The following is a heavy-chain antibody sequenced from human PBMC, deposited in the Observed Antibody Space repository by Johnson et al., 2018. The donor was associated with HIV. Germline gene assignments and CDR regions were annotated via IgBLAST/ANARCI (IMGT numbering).Heavy chain of an antibody. Sequence: QVQLVESGGGVVRPGGSLRLSCAASGFTFSDYYMSWIRQAPGKGLEWVSYISRSGSIKYYADSVKGRFTISRDNAKNSLYLQMNSLRAEDTAVYYCARPGIAAATRAFDIWGQGTMVTVSS. V-gene: IGHV3-11*04. CDR2: ISRSGSIK. CDR1: GFTFSDYY. J-gene: IGHJ3*02. CDR3: ARPGIAAATRAFDI. D-gene: IGHD6-13*01.